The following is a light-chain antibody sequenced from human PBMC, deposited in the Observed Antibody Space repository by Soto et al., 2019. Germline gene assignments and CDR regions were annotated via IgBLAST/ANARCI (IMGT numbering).Light chain of an antibody. Sequence: DIQLTQSPSFLSASVGDRVTITCRASQGISSYLAWYQQKPGKAPKLLIYTASTLQSGVSSRFSGSGSGTEFTLTISSLQPEDFATYYSQQLNSYPHTFGGGTNVEIK. CDR1: QGISSY. CDR3: QQLNSYPHT. V-gene: IGKV1-9*01. CDR2: TAS. J-gene: IGKJ4*01.